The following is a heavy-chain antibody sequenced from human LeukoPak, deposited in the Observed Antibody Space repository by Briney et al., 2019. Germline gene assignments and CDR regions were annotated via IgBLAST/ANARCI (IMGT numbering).Heavy chain of an antibody. CDR3: ARGTRASSSRFDP. Sequence: SETLSLTCTVSGYSISSGYYWSWIRQPPGEGLEWIGEINHSGSTNYNPSLKSRVTISVDTSKNQFSLKLSSVTAADTAVYYCARGTRASSSRFDPWGQGTLVTVSS. D-gene: IGHD6-13*01. J-gene: IGHJ5*02. V-gene: IGHV4-38-2*02. CDR2: INHSGST. CDR1: GYSISSGYY.